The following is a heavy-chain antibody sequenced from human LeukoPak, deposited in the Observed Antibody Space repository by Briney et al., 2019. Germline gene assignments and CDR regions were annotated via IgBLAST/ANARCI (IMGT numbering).Heavy chain of an antibody. Sequence: ASVKVSFKASGYTFTSYYIHWVRQAPGQGLEWMGIINPSDGSTSYTQKFQDRVTMTRDTSTSTLYMELSSLRSEDTAVYHCARGSSTSAYFDYWGQGTLVTVSS. V-gene: IGHV1-46*01. D-gene: IGHD2-2*01. CDR3: ARGSSTSAYFDY. J-gene: IGHJ4*02. CDR1: GYTFTSYY. CDR2: INPSDGST.